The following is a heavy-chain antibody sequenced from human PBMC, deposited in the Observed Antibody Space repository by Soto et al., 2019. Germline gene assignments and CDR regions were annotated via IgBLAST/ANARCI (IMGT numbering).Heavy chain of an antibody. D-gene: IGHD6-19*01. CDR3: ARVTVAVAAYGDSEDYFDY. Sequence: QVQLVESGGGLVKPGGSLRLSCAASGFTFSDYYMSWIRQAPGKGLEWVSYISSSGSTIYYADAVKGRFTISRDNAKNSLYLKMNSLRAEDTAVYYCARVTVAVAAYGDSEDYFDYWGQGTLVTVSS. CDR1: GFTFSDYY. J-gene: IGHJ4*02. V-gene: IGHV3-11*01. CDR2: ISSSGSTI.